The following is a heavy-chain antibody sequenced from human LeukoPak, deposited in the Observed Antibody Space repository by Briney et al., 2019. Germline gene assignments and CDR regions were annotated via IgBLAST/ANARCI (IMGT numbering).Heavy chain of an antibody. CDR2: ISGSGGST. J-gene: IGHJ6*03. CDR3: ARVAVIAAAVDYYYMDV. D-gene: IGHD6-13*01. Sequence: GGSLRLSCAASGFTFSSYAMSWVRQAPGKGLEWVSAISGSGGSTYYADSVKGRFTISRDNSKNTLYLQMNSLRAEDTAVYYCARVAVIAAAVDYYYMDVWGKGTTVTVSS. V-gene: IGHV3-23*01. CDR1: GFTFSSYA.